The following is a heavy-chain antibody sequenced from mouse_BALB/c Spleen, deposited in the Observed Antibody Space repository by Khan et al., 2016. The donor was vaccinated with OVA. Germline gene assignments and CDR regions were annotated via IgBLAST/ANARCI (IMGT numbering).Heavy chain of an antibody. CDR2: INPYNAGT. CDR3: AREASSWDFSFPY. D-gene: IGHD4-1*01. V-gene: IGHV1S136*01. Sequence: VQLQQSGPELVEPGASVKMSCKASGYTFTNYVMHWVKQKPGQGLEWIGDINPYNAGTRYNEKFKGKATLTSDISSTTAYMELSSLTSGDSAVYYCAREASSWDFSFPYWGQGTLVTVSA. J-gene: IGHJ3*01. CDR1: GYTFTNYV.